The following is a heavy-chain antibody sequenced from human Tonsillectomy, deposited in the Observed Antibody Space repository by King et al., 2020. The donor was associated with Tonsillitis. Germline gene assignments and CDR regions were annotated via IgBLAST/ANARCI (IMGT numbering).Heavy chain of an antibody. D-gene: IGHD3-16*01. CDR3: ARDSYGLDV. CDR2: ISYVGRNE. Sequence: QLVDSGGGVVQPGRSLRLSCASSGFTFITYAMHWVRQAPGKVLDWVAVISYVGRNEDYADSVKGRFTIARDNSKNTLYLQMNSLRPEDTAVYYCARDSYGLDVWGQGTTVTVSS. CDR1: GFTFITYA. J-gene: IGHJ6*02. V-gene: IGHV3-30*04.